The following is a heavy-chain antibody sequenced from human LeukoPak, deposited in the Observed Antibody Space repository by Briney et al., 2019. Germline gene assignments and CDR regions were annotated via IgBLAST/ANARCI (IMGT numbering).Heavy chain of an antibody. D-gene: IGHD2/OR15-2a*01. CDR3: ARASKYYYYYYYMDV. CDR1: GYTFTSYD. J-gene: IGHJ6*03. Sequence: ASVKVSCKASGYTFTSYDINWMRQATGQGLEWMGWMNPNSGNTGYAQKFQGRVTMTRNTSISTAYMELSSLRSEDTAVYYCARASKYYYYYYYMDVWGKGTTVTVSS. CDR2: MNPNSGNT. V-gene: IGHV1-8*01.